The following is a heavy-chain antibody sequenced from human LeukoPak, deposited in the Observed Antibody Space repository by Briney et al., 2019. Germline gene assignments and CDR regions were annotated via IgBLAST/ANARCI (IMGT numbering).Heavy chain of an antibody. V-gene: IGHV4-59*12. CDR3: ASTVTSADAFDI. D-gene: IGHD4-11*01. J-gene: IGHJ3*02. CDR1: GGSISSYY. CDR2: IYDSGST. Sequence: SETLSLTCTVSGGSISSYYWSWIRQPPGKGLEWIGYIYDSGSTNYNPSLKSRVTISVDTSKNQFSLQLNSVTPEDTAVYYCASTVTSADAFDIWGQGTMVTVSS.